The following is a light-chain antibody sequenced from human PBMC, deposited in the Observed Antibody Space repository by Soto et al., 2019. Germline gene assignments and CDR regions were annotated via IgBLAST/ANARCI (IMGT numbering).Light chain of an antibody. J-gene: IGLJ2*01. CDR3: QTWGTGTHVV. CDR2: VNTDGSH. Sequence: QSVLTQSPSASASLGASVKLTCTLSSGHSNFAIAWLQQQPDRGPRYLMKVNTDGSHDKGDGIPDRFSGSTSGAERYLTISCLQSEDEADYYCQTWGTGTHVVFGGGTKLTVL. CDR1: SGHSNFA. V-gene: IGLV4-69*01.